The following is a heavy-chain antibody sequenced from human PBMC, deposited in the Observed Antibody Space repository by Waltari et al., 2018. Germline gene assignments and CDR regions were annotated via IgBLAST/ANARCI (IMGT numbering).Heavy chain of an antibody. J-gene: IGHJ4*02. CDR3: IRPFEMGID. CDR2: IRSRFKGDAT. Sequence: EVQLVESGGALVQPGGSLKLSCAASGPSISDYAIHWVRQASGKGPEWVGRIRSRFKGDATAYGESVQGRFTISRDDSKNTVYLEMNSLKTDDTAVYYCIRPFEMGIDWGQGTLVTVSS. V-gene: IGHV3-73*01. D-gene: IGHD7-27*01. CDR1: GPSISDYA.